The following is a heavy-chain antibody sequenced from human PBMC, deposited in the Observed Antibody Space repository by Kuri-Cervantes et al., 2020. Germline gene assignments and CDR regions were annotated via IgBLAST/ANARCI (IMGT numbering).Heavy chain of an antibody. CDR3: AREPIAAAGHAFDI. Sequence: ASVKVSCKASGYTFTSYGISWVRQAPGQGLEWMGWISAYNGDTNYAQKVQGRVTMTTDTSTSTAYMELRSLRSDDTAVYYCAREPIAAAGHAFDIWGQGTMVTVSS. CDR2: ISAYNGDT. V-gene: IGHV1-18*01. CDR1: GYTFTSYG. J-gene: IGHJ3*02. D-gene: IGHD6-13*01.